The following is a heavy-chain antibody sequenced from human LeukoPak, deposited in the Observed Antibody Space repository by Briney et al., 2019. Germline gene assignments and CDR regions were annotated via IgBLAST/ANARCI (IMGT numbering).Heavy chain of an antibody. CDR2: IYSGGST. V-gene: IGHV3-53*01. J-gene: IGHJ4*02. D-gene: IGHD6-19*01. CDR3: ARGWYSSGWYYFDY. Sequence: PGGSLRLSCAASGFTVSTNYMSWVRQAPGKGLECVSVIYSGGSTYYADSVKGRFTISTDNSKNTPYLQMNSLRAEDTAVYYCARGWYSSGWYYFDYWGQGTLSPSPQ. CDR1: GFTVSTNY.